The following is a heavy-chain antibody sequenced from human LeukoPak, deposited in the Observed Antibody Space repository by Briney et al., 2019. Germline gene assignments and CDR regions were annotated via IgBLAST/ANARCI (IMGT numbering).Heavy chain of an antibody. D-gene: IGHD3-22*01. V-gene: IGHV3-66*01. CDR1: GFSVSNNF. J-gene: IGHJ5*02. CDR2: MYSGGAT. CDR3: ATSYNSSAYAFGWFDP. Sequence: GGSLRLSCVASGFSVSNNFMSWVRQAPGKGLEWVTVMYSGGATYYADSVRDRFTISRDNSKNTLYLQMNSLRAEDTAVYYCATSYNSSAYAFGWFDPWGQGTLVTVSS.